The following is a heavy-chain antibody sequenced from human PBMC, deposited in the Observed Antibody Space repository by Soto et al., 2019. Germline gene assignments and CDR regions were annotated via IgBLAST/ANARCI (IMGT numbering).Heavy chain of an antibody. V-gene: IGHV3-23*01. CDR2: ISGSGGST. J-gene: IGHJ4*02. D-gene: IGHD3-10*01. CDR1: GFTFSSYA. CDR3: APHLWFGDLYY. Sequence: EVQLLESGGGLVQPGGSLRLSCAASGFTFSSYAMRWVRQAPGKGLEWVSAISGSGGSTYYADSVKGRFTISRDNSKFTLYLPMIGLRAEDTVVYYCAPHLWFGDLYYWGQGTLVTVSS.